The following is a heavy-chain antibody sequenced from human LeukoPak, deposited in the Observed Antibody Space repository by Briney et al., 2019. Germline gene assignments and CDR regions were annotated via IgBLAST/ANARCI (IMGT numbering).Heavy chain of an antibody. V-gene: IGHV3-48*02. CDR1: GFTFNSYS. CDR2: ISGTSSPI. J-gene: IGHJ4*02. Sequence: GGSLRLSCAASGFTFNSYSMNWVRQAAGEGLEWVSYISGTSSPIYYTDSVKGRFIISRDNARNSLNLQMNSLRDEDTAVYYCARDGSNSGPDFDYWGQGILVTVSS. D-gene: IGHD2/OR15-2a*01. CDR3: ARDGSNSGPDFDY.